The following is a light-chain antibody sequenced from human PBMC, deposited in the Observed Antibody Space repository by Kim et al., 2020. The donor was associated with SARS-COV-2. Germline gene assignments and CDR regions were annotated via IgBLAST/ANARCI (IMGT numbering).Light chain of an antibody. V-gene: IGKV3-20*01. CDR1: QSVSSKY. Sequence: VSAGESATLTCRASQSVSSKYVTWYQHKPGQATRLLIFGASNRDTDIPDRFSGSGCGKDFTLSISRLEHEDFAVYYCQHFGSSLTFGGGTKVDIK. J-gene: IGKJ4*01. CDR3: QHFGSSLT. CDR2: GAS.